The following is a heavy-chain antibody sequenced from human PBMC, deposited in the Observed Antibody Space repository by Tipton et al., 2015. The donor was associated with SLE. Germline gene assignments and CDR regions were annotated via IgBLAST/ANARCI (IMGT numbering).Heavy chain of an antibody. CDR3: ARLRVISYYFDY. CDR2: IYYSGST. V-gene: IGHV4-39*07. CDR1: GRSISSSSYY. D-gene: IGHD2-21*01. Sequence: TLSLTCTVSGRSISSSSYYWVWIRQPPGKGLEWIGRIYYSGSTYYTPSLKSRVTISVDTSTNQFSRKLRSVTAADTAVYYCARLRVISYYFDYWGQGTLVTVSS. J-gene: IGHJ4*02.